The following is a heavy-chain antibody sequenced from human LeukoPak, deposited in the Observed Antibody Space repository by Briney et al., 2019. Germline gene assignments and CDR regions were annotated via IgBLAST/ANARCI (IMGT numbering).Heavy chain of an antibody. CDR3: ASGGYHVLTAMGY. CDR2: ISYDGSNK. V-gene: IGHV3-30*03. J-gene: IGHJ4*02. CDR1: GFAFSSYG. Sequence: GRSLRLSCAASGFAFSSYGMHWVRQAPGKGLEWVALISYDGSNKYYADSVKGRFTISRENSQNTLYLQMDSVRTEDTDVYYCASGGYHVLTAMGYWGQGTLVTVSS. D-gene: IGHD3-9*01.